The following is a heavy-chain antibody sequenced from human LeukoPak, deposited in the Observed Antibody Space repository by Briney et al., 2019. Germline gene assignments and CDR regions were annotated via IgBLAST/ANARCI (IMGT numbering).Heavy chain of an antibody. J-gene: IGHJ4*02. CDR1: GFSFSSFA. CDR2: ISGSGGDST. D-gene: IGHD2-15*01. Sequence: GGSLRLSCAASGFSFSSFAMSWVRQAPGKGLEWVSDISGSGGDSTYYADSVKGRFTISRDNSKNTLYLQMNSLRAEETAVYYCAKGMRWELPLAYWGQGTLVTVSS. V-gene: IGHV3-23*01. CDR3: AKGMRWELPLAY.